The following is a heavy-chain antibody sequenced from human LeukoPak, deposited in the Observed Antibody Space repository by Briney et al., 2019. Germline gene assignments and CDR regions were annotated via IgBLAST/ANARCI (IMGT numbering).Heavy chain of an antibody. V-gene: IGHV3-74*01. CDR2: INSDGSIV. CDR3: SRGRNWDDGDY. D-gene: IGHD1-1*01. J-gene: IGHJ4*02. CDR1: GFTFNTYW. Sequence: GGSLRLSCAASGFTFNTYWMYWVRQAPGKGLVWVSHINSDGSIVNYGDSVKGRFTISRDNAKDTLYLQMNSLRADDTALYFCSRGRNWDDGDYWGQGTLVTVSS.